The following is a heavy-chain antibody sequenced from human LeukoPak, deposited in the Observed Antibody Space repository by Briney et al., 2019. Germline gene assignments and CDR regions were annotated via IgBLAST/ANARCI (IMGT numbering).Heavy chain of an antibody. CDR2: ISSSSSSI. V-gene: IGHV3-21*01. CDR3: AREAGEAFDI. J-gene: IGHJ3*02. D-gene: IGHD3-10*01. Sequence: GGSQRLSCAASGFTFSTYTLNWVRQAPGKGLEWVSCISSSSSSIYYADSVKGRFTISRDNAKNSVYLQMNSLRAEDTAVYYCAREAGEAFDIWGQGTMVTVSS. CDR1: GFTFSTYT.